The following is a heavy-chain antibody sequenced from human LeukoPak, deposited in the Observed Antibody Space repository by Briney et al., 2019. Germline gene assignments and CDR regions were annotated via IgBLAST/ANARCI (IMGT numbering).Heavy chain of an antibody. CDR1: GGSISSNSFY. D-gene: IGHD2-15*01. Sequence: PSETLSLTCTVSGGSISSNSFYWGWIRQPPGEGLEWLGSIYYTGNTHYNPSLKSRVSIFVHTPKIQFSLRLSSVTAADTAVYYCARHRAKGACSGGTCPNWFDPWGQGTLVTVSS. V-gene: IGHV4-39*01. CDR3: ARHRAKGACSGGTCPNWFDP. J-gene: IGHJ5*02. CDR2: IYYTGNT.